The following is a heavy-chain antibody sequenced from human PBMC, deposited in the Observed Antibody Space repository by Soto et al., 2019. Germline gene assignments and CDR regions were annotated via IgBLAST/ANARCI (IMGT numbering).Heavy chain of an antibody. J-gene: IGHJ4*02. Sequence: SVKVSCKASGGTFSRFAISWVRQAPGQGLEWMGGIIPMFGKANYAQKFQGRVTITADESTSTGYMELRSLTSEDTAVYYCARDGTLYDSNGYYYVYWGQGTLVTVS. CDR2: IIPMFGKA. CDR3: ARDGTLYDSNGYYYVY. CDR1: GGTFSRFA. D-gene: IGHD3-22*01. V-gene: IGHV1-69*13.